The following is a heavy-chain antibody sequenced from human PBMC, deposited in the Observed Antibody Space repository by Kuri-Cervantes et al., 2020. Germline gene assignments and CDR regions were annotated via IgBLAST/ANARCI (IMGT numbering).Heavy chain of an antibody. CDR1: GYSISSGYY. Sequence: SQTLSLTCAVSGYSISSGYYWGWIRQPPGKGLEWIGSIYHSGSTYYNPSLKSRVTISVDTSKNQFSLKLSSVTAADTAVYYCARDRSLQQLPLGWFDPWGQGTLVTVSS. CDR3: ARDRSLQQLPLGWFDP. CDR2: IYHSGST. V-gene: IGHV4-38-2*01. D-gene: IGHD6-13*01. J-gene: IGHJ5*02.